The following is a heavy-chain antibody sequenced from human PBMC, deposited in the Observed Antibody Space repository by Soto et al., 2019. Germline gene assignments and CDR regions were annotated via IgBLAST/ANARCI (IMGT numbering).Heavy chain of an antibody. CDR1: GFTFRSYA. Sequence: GSLRLSCAASGFTFRSYAMHWVRQAPGKGLEYVSSISTNGGSTDYADSVKGRFTISRDNSKNTVYLQMSSLRVEDTAVYYCARPLYEWGNIVATRACDYWGQGTLVTVSS. J-gene: IGHJ4*02. V-gene: IGHV3-64D*06. CDR2: ISTNGGST. CDR3: ARPLYEWGNIVATRACDY. D-gene: IGHD5-12*01.